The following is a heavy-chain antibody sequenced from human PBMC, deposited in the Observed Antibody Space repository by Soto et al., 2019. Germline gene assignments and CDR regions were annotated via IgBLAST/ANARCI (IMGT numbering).Heavy chain of an antibody. J-gene: IGHJ6*02. CDR3: AKDLGDGSSSHYYYYGMDV. V-gene: IGHV3-9*01. CDR1: GFTFDDYA. D-gene: IGHD6-6*01. Sequence: EVQLVESGGGLVQPGRSLRLSCAASGFTFDDYAMHWVRQAPGKGLEWVSGISWNSGSIGYADSVKGRFTISRDNAKNXLXXQMNSLRAEDTALYYCAKDLGDGSSSHYYYYGMDVWGQGTTVTVSS. CDR2: ISWNSGSI.